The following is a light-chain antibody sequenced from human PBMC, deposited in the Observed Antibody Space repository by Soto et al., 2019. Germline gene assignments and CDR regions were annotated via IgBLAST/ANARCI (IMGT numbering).Light chain of an antibody. J-gene: IGKJ1*01. CDR2: DAS. V-gene: IGKV1-5*01. Sequence: DIQMTQSPSTLSASVGDRVTITCRASQSISSWLAWYQQKPGKAPKVVIYDASNLESGVPSRFSGSGSGTEFILTINSLQPDDFATYCCQHYGGMWAFGQGTKVDIK. CDR3: QHYGGMWA. CDR1: QSISSW.